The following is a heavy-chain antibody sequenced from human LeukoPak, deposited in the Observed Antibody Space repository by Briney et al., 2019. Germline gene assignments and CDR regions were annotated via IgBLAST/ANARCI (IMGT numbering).Heavy chain of an antibody. CDR3: ANAYSSSWYPDYFDY. CDR2: ISGSGGST. V-gene: IGHV3-23*01. CDR1: GFTFSSYA. D-gene: IGHD6-13*01. J-gene: IGHJ4*02. Sequence: GWSLRLFCSPTGFTFSSYAMSSVRQAPGKGLEWASAISGSGGSTYYADSVKGRFTISRDNSKNTLYLQMNSLRAEDTAVYYCANAYSSSWYPDYFDYWGQGTLVTVSS.